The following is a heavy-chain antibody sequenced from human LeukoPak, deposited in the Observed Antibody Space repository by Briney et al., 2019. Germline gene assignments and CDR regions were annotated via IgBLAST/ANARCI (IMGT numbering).Heavy chain of an antibody. CDR1: GYTFTSYA. D-gene: IGHD3-10*01. CDR3: ARDQDGSGSYYLS. CDR2: INAGNGNT. J-gene: IGHJ5*02. Sequence: ASVKVSCKASGYTFTSYAMHWVRQAPGQRLEWMGWINAGNGNTKYSQKLQGRVTMTTDTSTSTAYMELRSLRSDDTAVYYCARDQDGSGSYYLSWGQGTLVTVSS. V-gene: IGHV1-3*01.